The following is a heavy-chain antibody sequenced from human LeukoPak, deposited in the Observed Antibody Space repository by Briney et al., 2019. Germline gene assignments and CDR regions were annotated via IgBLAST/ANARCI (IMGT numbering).Heavy chain of an antibody. Sequence: GGSLRLSCAASGFTFSNYWMSWVRQAPEKGLEWVAIINEDGTGKYYVDSVKGRFTISRDNAENALYLQMNSLRAEDTAVYYCARDYYDTTGYYYFDYWGQGTLVTVSS. J-gene: IGHJ4*02. CDR2: INEDGTGK. CDR3: ARDYYDTTGYYYFDY. CDR1: GFTFSNYW. D-gene: IGHD3-22*01. V-gene: IGHV3-7*04.